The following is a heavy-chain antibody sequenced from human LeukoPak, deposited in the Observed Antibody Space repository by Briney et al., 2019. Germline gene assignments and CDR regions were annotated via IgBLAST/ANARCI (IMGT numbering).Heavy chain of an antibody. J-gene: IGHJ4*02. CDR2: ISIGGNT. V-gene: IGHV3-23*01. CDR3: TRIVQWPKGFDH. CDR1: GFTFSTYA. Sequence: GGSLRLSCAASGFTFSTYAMTWVRQALGKGLHYVSAISIGGNTFYADSVKGRFTISRDNSKNTLYLQMSSLRVEDTAAYYCTRIVQWPKGFDHWGQGTLVTVSS. D-gene: IGHD6-19*01.